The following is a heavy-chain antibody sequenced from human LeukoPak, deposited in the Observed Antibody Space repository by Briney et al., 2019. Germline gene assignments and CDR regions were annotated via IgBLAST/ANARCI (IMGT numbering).Heavy chain of an antibody. CDR2: IYPRDSDT. D-gene: IGHD5-18*01. CDR1: GYSFSSYW. V-gene: IGHV5-51*01. Sequence: GESLKISCRGSGYSFSSYWIAWVRQMPGKGLEWMGFIYPRDSDTRYSPSFQGQVTISADKSISAAYLQWSSLKASDTAIYYCARSGGSSYGYTFIDYWGQGTLVTVSS. CDR3: ARSGGSSYGYTFIDY. J-gene: IGHJ4*02.